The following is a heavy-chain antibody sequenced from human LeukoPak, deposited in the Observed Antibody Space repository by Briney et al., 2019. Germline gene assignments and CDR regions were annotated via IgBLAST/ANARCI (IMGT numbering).Heavy chain of an antibody. CDR2: MNPNSGNT. V-gene: IGHV1-8*01. J-gene: IGHJ5*02. D-gene: IGHD6-13*01. CDR3: ARKASSSWYFSCPRLGRAHNWFDP. Sequence: ASVKVSCKASGYTFTSYDINWVRQATGQGLEWMGWMNPNSGNTGCAQKFQGRVTMTRNTSISTAYMELSSLRSEDTAVYYCARKASSSWYFSCPRLGRAHNWFDPWGQGTLVTVSS. CDR1: GYTFTSYD.